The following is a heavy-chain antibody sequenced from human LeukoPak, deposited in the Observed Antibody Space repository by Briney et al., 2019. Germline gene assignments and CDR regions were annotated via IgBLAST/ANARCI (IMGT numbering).Heavy chain of an antibody. J-gene: IGHJ4*02. V-gene: IGHV3-15*01. Sequence: SGGSLRLSCAASGFTFSNAWMSWVRQAPGKGLEWVGRIKSKKDGGTTDYATPVKGRFTISGDDSKNTVYLQMNSLKTEDTALYYCSTFADDGYWGQGTLVTVSS. CDR2: IKSKKDGGTT. CDR3: STFADDGY. CDR1: GFTFSNAW. D-gene: IGHD3-16*01.